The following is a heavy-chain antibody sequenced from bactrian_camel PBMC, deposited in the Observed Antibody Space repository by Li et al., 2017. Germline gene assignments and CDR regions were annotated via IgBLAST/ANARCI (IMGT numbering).Heavy chain of an antibody. CDR3: ATDFNWHAD. D-gene: IGHD1*01. CDR2: LYTGAYSP. J-gene: IGHJ4*01. Sequence: QVQLVESGGGSVTTGGSLRLTCAVPELSVTNNCMGWFREAPGKEREPVAALYTGAYSPLYAATVKGRFAISRDNAKNAVDLQMNSLESDDTALYYCATDFNWHADWGQGTQVTVS. V-gene: IGHV3S54*01. CDR1: ELSVTNNC.